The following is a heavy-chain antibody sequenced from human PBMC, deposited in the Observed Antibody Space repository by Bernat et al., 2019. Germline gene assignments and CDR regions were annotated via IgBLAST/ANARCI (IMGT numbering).Heavy chain of an antibody. CDR2: ISGSGGST. D-gene: IGHD3-22*01. CDR1: GFTFSSYA. V-gene: IGHV3-23*04. CDR3: AKGKKGYYYDSSGYFY. Sequence: EVQLVESGGGLVQPGGSLRLSCAASGFTFSSYAMSWVRQAPGKGLAWVSAISGSGGSTYYADYVKGRFTISRDNSKNTLYLQMNSLRAEDTAVYYCAKGKKGYYYDSSGYFYWGQGTLVTVSS. J-gene: IGHJ4*02.